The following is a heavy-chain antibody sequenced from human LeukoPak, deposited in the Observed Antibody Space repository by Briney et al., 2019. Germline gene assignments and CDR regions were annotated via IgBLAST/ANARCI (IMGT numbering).Heavy chain of an antibody. CDR3: ARESSGSYSNSFDP. Sequence: TPSETLSLTCTVSGGSISSYYWSWIRQPPGKGLEWIGYIYYSGSTNYNPSLKSRVTISVDTSKNQFSLKLSSVTAADTAVYYCARESSGSYSNSFDPWGQGTLVTVSS. V-gene: IGHV4-59*01. CDR2: IYYSGST. D-gene: IGHD1-26*01. CDR1: GGSISSYY. J-gene: IGHJ5*02.